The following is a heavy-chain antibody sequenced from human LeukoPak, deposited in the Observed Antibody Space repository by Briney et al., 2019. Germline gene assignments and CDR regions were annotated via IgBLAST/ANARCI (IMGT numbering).Heavy chain of an antibody. V-gene: IGHV1-2*02. CDR2: INPNSGGT. D-gene: IGHD6-19*01. CDR3: ARDLSGWWGVIDY. CDR1: GYTFTSYG. J-gene: IGHJ4*02. Sequence: ASVKVSCKASGYTFTSYGISWVRQAPGQGLEWMGWINPNSGGTNYTQKFQGRVTMTRDTSISTAYMELSRLRSDDTAVYYCARDLSGWWGVIDYWGQGTLVTVSS.